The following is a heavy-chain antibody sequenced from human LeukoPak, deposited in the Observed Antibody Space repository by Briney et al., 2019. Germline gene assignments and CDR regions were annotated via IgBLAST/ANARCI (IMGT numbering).Heavy chain of an antibody. CDR3: ARYSLYDYVWGSHRQTFAFDY. D-gene: IGHD3-16*02. CDR2: IYYSGST. V-gene: IGHV4-30-4*08. CDR1: GGSISSGDYY. J-gene: IGHJ4*02. Sequence: SQTLSLTCTVSGGSISSGDYYWSWIRQPPGKGLEWIGYIYYSGSTYYNPSLKSRVTISVDTSKNQFSLKLSSVTAGDTAVYYCARYSLYDYVWGSHRQTFAFDYWGQGTLVTVSS.